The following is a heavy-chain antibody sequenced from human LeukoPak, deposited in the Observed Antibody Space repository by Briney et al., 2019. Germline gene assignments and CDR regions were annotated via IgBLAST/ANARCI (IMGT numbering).Heavy chain of an antibody. CDR2: INQDGTKR. J-gene: IGHJ4*02. CDR3: ARDGDYDYIWGGYRFED. CDR1: GFTFSGYW. Sequence: SGGSLRLSCAASGFTFSGYWMNWVRQAPGKGLEWVANINQDGTKRNYLDSVRGRFTISRDNAENSVYLQMNRLRAEDTAVYYCARDGDYDYIWGGYRFEDWGQGILVTVSS. D-gene: IGHD3-16*02. V-gene: IGHV3-7*03.